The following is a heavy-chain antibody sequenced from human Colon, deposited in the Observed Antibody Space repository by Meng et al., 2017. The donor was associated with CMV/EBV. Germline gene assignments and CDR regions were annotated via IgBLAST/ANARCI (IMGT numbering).Heavy chain of an antibody. CDR3: DASDF. Sequence: PGGSRRLSCADSGFTFNDYAMSWARRAPGRGLEWVSTISSRAESTHYADSVKGRFTISRDNSKNTLYLQMSSLRAEDTAVYYCDASDFWGQGTLVTVSS. V-gene: IGHV3-23*01. D-gene: IGHD6-6*01. J-gene: IGHJ4*02. CDR1: GFTFNDYA. CDR2: ISSRAEST.